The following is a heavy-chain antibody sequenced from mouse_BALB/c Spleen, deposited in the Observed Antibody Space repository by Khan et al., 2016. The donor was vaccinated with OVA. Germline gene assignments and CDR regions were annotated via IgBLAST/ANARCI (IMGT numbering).Heavy chain of an antibody. CDR2: ISYSGNT. CDR1: GYSITSDYA. CDR3: ARLFGGDFDY. V-gene: IGHV3-2*02. J-gene: IGHJ2*01. Sequence: EVQLEESGPGLVKPSQSLSLTCTVTGYSITSDYAWNWIRQFPGNKLEWLGYISYSGNTHYNPSLKSRISVTRDTSKNQFFLQLNSVTTEDTATYYCARLFGGDFDYWGQGTTLTVSS.